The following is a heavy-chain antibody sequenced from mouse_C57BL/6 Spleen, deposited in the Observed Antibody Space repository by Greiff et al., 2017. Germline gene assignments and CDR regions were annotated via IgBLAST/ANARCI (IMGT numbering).Heavy chain of an antibody. J-gene: IGHJ1*03. D-gene: IGHD1-1*01. Sequence: QVQLQQPGAELVMPGASVKLSCKASGYTFTSYWMHWVKQRPGQGLEWIGEIDPSDSYTNYNQKFKGKSTLTVDKSSSTADMQLSSLTSEDSAVYYCARRSRAPSVITTRYFDVWGTGTTVTVSS. CDR2: IDPSDSYT. CDR3: ARRSRAPSVITTRYFDV. CDR1: GYTFTSYW. V-gene: IGHV1-69*01.